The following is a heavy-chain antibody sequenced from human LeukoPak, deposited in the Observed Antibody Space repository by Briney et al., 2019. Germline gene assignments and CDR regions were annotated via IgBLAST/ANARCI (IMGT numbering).Heavy chain of an antibody. Sequence: GGSLRLSCVVSGITLSNYGMSWVRQAPGKGLEWVTGISERGGSTNYADSVKGRFIISRDTSKNTVYLQMNILRVEDTAVYFCAKRGIVIRAVIIIGFHKEAYYFDYWGQGILVTVSS. CDR2: ISERGGST. D-gene: IGHD3-10*01. CDR3: AKRGIVIRAVIIIGFHKEAYYFDY. V-gene: IGHV3-23*01. CDR1: GITLSNYG. J-gene: IGHJ4*02.